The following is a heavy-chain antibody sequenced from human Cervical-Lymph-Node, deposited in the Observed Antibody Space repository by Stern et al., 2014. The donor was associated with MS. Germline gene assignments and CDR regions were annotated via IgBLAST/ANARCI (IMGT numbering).Heavy chain of an antibody. Sequence: QVQLGQSGAEVKKPGASVKVSCKTSGYTFTSDDINWVRQASGQGLEWMGWMNPDSGDTGYAQTFQGRLTITRGTSISTAYMELTTLRSEDTAVYYCTKAWDSWGQGTLVIVSS. CDR1: GYTFTSDD. V-gene: IGHV1-8*01. CDR2: MNPDSGDT. J-gene: IGHJ4*02. CDR3: TKAWDS.